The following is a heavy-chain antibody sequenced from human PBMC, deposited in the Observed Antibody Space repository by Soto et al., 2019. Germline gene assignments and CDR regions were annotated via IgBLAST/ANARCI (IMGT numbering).Heavy chain of an antibody. CDR3: ARDREGYCSGGSCYSEN. CDR1: GFTFSSYA. J-gene: IGHJ4*02. V-gene: IGHV3-64*01. D-gene: IGHD2-15*01. Sequence: EVQLVESGGGLVQPGGSLRLSCAASGFTFSSYAMHWVRQAPGKGLEYVSALSSNGGSTYYANSVKGRFTISRDNSENTLDLQMGRLRAEDMVVYYCARDREGYCSGGSCYSENWGQETLVTLSS. CDR2: LSSNGGST.